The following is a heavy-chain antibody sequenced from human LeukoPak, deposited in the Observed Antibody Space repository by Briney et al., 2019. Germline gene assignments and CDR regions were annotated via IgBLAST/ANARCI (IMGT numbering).Heavy chain of an antibody. J-gene: IGHJ5*02. CDR2: IYYSGST. V-gene: IGHV4-59*01. Sequence: SETLSLTCTVSGGSISSYYWSWIRQPPGKGLEWIGDIYYSGSTNYNPPLKSRVTISVDTSKNQFSLKLSSVTAADTAVYYCARDQMGMNWFDPWGRGTLVTVSS. CDR3: ARDQMGMNWFDP. D-gene: IGHD1-26*01. CDR1: GGSISSYY.